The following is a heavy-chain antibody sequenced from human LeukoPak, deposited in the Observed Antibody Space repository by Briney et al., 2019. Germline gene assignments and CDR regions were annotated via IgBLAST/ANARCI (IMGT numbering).Heavy chain of an antibody. CDR3: AILPPPGIAAAGSGSY. Sequence: SETLSLTCAVYGGSFSGYYWSWIRQPPGKGLEWIGEINHSGSTNYNPSLKSRVTISVDTSKNQFSLKLSSVTAADTAVYYCAILPPPGIAAAGSGSYWGQGTLVTVSS. V-gene: IGHV4-34*01. D-gene: IGHD6-13*01. J-gene: IGHJ4*02. CDR2: INHSGST. CDR1: GGSFSGYY.